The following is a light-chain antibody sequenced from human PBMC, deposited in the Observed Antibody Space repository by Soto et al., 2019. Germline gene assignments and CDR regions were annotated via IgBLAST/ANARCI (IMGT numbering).Light chain of an antibody. J-gene: IGKJ5*01. CDR1: QNINNY. V-gene: IGKV1-33*01. CDR2: DAS. CDR3: QQYENFPVT. Sequence: DIQMTQPPSSLSASVGDRVTITCQASQNINNYLNWYQQKPGRAPKLLIYDASNLETGVPSRFTGSGSGTDFTFTISSLQPEDIAAYYCQQYENFPVTFGQGTRLEIK.